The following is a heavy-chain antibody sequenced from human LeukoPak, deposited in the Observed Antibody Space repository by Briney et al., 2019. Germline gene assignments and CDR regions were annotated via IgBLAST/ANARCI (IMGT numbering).Heavy chain of an antibody. CDR2: VYYTGST. Sequence: SETLSLTCTVSGGSINSYFWSWIRQSPGKGLEWIGYVYYTGSTNYNPSLKSHFTISMDTSKNQFSLKLSSVTVADTAVYYCARGRRDGSYYFDYWGQGTLVTVSS. V-gene: IGHV4-59*01. J-gene: IGHJ4*02. CDR1: GGSINSYF. CDR3: ARGRRDGSYYFDY.